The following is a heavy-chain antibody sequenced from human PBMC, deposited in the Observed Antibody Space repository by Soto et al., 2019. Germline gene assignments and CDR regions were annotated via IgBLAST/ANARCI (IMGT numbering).Heavy chain of an antibody. Sequence: QVQLQESGPGLVKPSGTLSLTCAVSGGSISSTNWWSWVRQSPGKGLEWIGEIYHSGSTNYNPSLRGRVTISVDKSNNQFSLKIRSVTAADTAMFYCATLPPRIELAVLPITTWGQGTLVTVTS. CDR3: ATLPPRIELAVLPITT. D-gene: IGHD1-1*01. J-gene: IGHJ4*02. CDR2: IYHSGST. V-gene: IGHV4-4*02. CDR1: GGSISSTNW.